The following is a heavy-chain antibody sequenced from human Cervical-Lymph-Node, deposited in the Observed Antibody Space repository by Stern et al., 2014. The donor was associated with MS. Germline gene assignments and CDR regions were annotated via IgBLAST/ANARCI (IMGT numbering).Heavy chain of an antibody. V-gene: IGHV5-51*01. CDR2: IYPDDSDT. CDR1: GYSFTTYW. CDR3: ARHWKISAGTNWFDP. Sequence: EVQLLESGAEVKKPGESLKISCKASGYSFTTYWIGWVRQLPGKGLEWMGIIYPDDSDTRYSPSFQGQVTISADKSINTAYLQWSSLKASDTAIYYCARHWKISAGTNWFDPWGQGTLVTVSS. D-gene: IGHD1-1*01. J-gene: IGHJ5*02.